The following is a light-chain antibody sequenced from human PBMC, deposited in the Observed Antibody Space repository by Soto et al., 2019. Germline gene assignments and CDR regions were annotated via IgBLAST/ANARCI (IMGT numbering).Light chain of an antibody. V-gene: IGKV1-17*03. Sequence: DIQMRQSPSAMSASVGDRVTITWRASQGIGTYLAWFQQKPGKVPKRLIYAASSLQTGVPSRFSGSGSGTEFSLTISSLQPEDFATYYCLQHKSYPLTCGGGTKVEI. J-gene: IGKJ4*01. CDR3: LQHKSYPLT. CDR1: QGIGTY. CDR2: AAS.